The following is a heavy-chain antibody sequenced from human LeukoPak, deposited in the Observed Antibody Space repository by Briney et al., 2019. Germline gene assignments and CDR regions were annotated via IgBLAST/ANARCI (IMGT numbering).Heavy chain of an antibody. CDR2: FDPEDGET. V-gene: IGHV1-24*01. CDR1: GYTLTELS. Sequence: GASVKVSCKVSGYTLTELSMHWVRQAPGKGLEWMGGFDPEDGETIYAQKFQGRVTMTEDTSTDTAYMELSSLRSEDTAVYYCARSGGPYCSSTSCYEYVFDYWGQGTLVTVSS. J-gene: IGHJ4*02. CDR3: ARSGGPYCSSTSCYEYVFDY. D-gene: IGHD2-2*01.